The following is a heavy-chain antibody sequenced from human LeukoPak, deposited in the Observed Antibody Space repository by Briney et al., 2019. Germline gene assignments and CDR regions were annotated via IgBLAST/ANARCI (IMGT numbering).Heavy chain of an antibody. CDR2: IIPIFGTA. CDR3: ARDWQTAMLSYNWFDP. Sequence: GASVKVSCKASGGTFSSHAISRVRQAPGQGLEWMGGIIPIFGTANYAQKFQGRVTITADESTSTAYMELSSLRSEDTAVYYCARDWQTAMLSYNWFDPWGQGTLVTVSS. D-gene: IGHD5-18*01. CDR1: GGTFSSHA. J-gene: IGHJ5*02. V-gene: IGHV1-69*13.